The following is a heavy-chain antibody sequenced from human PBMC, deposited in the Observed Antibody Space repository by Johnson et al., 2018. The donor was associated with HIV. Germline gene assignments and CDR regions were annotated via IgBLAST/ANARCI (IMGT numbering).Heavy chain of an antibody. CDR3: ARVKGATNALDI. V-gene: IGHV3-15*01. CDR2: IKSESDGGAT. J-gene: IGHJ3*02. Sequence: VQLVESGGGLVKPGGSLRLSFAASGFTFSNAWLTWVRHAPGKGLEWIARIKSESDGGATDYSVPVRGRFTVSRDDSKNTLYLQMNSLKTEDTSLYYCARVKGATNALDIWGPGTLVTVSS. D-gene: IGHD1-26*01. CDR1: GFTFSNAW.